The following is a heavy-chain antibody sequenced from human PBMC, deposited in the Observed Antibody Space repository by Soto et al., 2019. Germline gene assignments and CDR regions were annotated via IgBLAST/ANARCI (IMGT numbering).Heavy chain of an antibody. J-gene: IGHJ6*01. CDR2: ISYDGSNK. CDR3: ARDLYSSSWYVYYYYYGMDG. V-gene: IGHV3-30-3*01. CDR1: GFTFSSYA. Sequence: GGSLRLSCAASGFTFSSYAMHWVRQAPGKXLEWVAVISYDGSNKYYADSVKGRFTISRDNSKNTLYLQMNSLRAEDTAVYYCARDLYSSSWYVYYYYYGMDGWGQGTTVTVSS. D-gene: IGHD6-13*01.